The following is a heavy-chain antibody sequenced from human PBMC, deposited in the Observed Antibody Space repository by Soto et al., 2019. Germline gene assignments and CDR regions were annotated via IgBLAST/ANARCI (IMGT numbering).Heavy chain of an antibody. V-gene: IGHV4-31*03. CDR2: IYYSGST. D-gene: IGHD2-2*01. CDR3: ARVRCSSTSCYDDYYGMDV. J-gene: IGHJ6*02. Sequence: TLSLTCTVSGGSISSGGYYWSWIRQHPGKGLEWIGYIYYSGSTYYNPSLKSRVTISVDTSKNQFSLKLSSVTAADTAVYYCARVRCSSTSCYDDYYGMDVWGQGTTVTVSS. CDR1: GGSISSGGYY.